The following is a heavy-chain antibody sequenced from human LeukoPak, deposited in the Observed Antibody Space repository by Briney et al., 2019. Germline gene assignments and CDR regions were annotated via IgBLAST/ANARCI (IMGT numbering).Heavy chain of an antibody. CDR3: ASRPQVRGVIIHHFDY. CDR2: IRYDGSNK. V-gene: IGHV3-30*02. J-gene: IGHJ4*02. Sequence: PGGSLRLSCAASGFTFSSYGMHWVRQAPGKGLEWVAFIRYDGSNKYYADSVKGRFTISRDNSKNTLYLQMNSLRAEDTAVYYCASRPQVRGVIIHHFDYWGQGTLVTVSS. CDR1: GFTFSSYG. D-gene: IGHD3-10*01.